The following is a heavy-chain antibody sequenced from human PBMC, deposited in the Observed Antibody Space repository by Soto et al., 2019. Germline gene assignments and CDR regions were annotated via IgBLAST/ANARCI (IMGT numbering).Heavy chain of an antibody. V-gene: IGHV1-3*01. Sequence: ASVKVSWKASGYAFTIYAMHWVRQAPGQRLEWMGWINAGNGNTKYSQKFQGRVTITRDTSASTAYMELSSLRSEDTAVYYCARTHLSIALLFDPWGQGTLVTVSS. CDR3: ARTHLSIALLFDP. D-gene: IGHD2-15*01. CDR1: GYAFTIYA. J-gene: IGHJ5*02. CDR2: INAGNGNT.